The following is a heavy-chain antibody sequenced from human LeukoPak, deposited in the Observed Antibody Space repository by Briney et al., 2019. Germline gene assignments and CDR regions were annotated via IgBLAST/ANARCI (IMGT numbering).Heavy chain of an antibody. D-gene: IGHD3-16*02. CDR1: GGTFSSYA. V-gene: IGHV1-69*13. J-gene: IGHJ3*02. CDR2: IIPIFGTA. CDR3: ARGRVVIVPLDAFDI. Sequence: ASVKVSCKASGGTFSSYAISWVRQAPGQGLEWMGGIIPIFGTANYAQKFQGRVTITADESTSTAYMELSSLRSEDTAVYYCARGRVVIVPLDAFDIWGQGTMVAVSS.